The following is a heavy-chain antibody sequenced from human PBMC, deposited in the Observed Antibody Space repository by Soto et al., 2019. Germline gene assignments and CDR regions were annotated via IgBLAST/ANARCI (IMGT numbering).Heavy chain of an antibody. CDR3: ARSYYDYVWGSYRSAHFDY. J-gene: IGHJ4*02. CDR2: INPSGDST. V-gene: IGHV1-46*01. D-gene: IGHD3-16*02. Sequence: ASVKVSCKASGYTFTSYFMHWVRQDPGQGLEWMGIINPSGDSTSYAQKFQGRVTMTRDTSTSTVYMELSSLRSEDTAAYYCARSYYDYVWGSYRSAHFDYWGQGTLVTVSS. CDR1: GYTFTSYF.